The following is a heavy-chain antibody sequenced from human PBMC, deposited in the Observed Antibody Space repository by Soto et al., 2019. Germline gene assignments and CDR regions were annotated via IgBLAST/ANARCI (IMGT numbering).Heavy chain of an antibody. J-gene: IGHJ6*03. CDR3: ARGLIYYGSGVDYYYYYYMDV. CDR2: IYHSGST. Sequence: QVQLQESGPGLVKASGTLSLTCAVPSGSISSSNWWSWVRQPPGKGLEWIGEIYHSGSTNYNPSLKSRVTISVDKSKNQFSLKLSSVTAADTAVYYCARGLIYYGSGVDYYYYYYMDVWGKGTTVTVSS. D-gene: IGHD3-10*01. CDR1: SGSISSSNW. V-gene: IGHV4-4*02.